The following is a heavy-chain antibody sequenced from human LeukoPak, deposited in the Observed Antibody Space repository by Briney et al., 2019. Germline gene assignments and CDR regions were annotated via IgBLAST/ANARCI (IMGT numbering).Heavy chain of an antibody. CDR3: VRGTSGWDGLDY. CDR1: GFTLSNNW. J-gene: IGHJ4*02. D-gene: IGHD6-19*01. Sequence: GRSLRLSCAASGFTLSNNWMHWVRQASGKGLVNLLLISPDGSYTDSADSVKGRFTISRDNAKNTLYLQMNSLRAEDTAVYYCVRGTSGWDGLDYWGQGTLVTVSS. CDR2: ISPDGSYT. V-gene: IGHV3-74*01.